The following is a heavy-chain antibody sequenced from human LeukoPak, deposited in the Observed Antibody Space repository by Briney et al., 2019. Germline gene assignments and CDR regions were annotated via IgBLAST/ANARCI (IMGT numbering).Heavy chain of an antibody. V-gene: IGHV3-11*01. CDR2: ISSSGSTI. Sequence: GGSLRLSCAASGFTFSDYYMSWIRQAPGKGLEWVSYISSSGSTIYCADSVKGRFTISRDNAKNSLYLQMNSLRAEDTAVYYCARDLRQWGYLWGNWFDPWGQGTLVTVSS. J-gene: IGHJ5*02. CDR3: ARDLRQWGYLWGNWFDP. D-gene: IGHD6-19*01. CDR1: GFTFSDYY.